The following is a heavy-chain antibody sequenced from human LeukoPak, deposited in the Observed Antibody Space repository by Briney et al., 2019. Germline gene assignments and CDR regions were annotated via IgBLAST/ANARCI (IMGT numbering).Heavy chain of an antibody. V-gene: IGHV1-46*01. Sequence: ASVKVSCKASGYTFTSYYMHWVRQAPGQGLEWMGIINPSGGSTSYAQKFQGRVTMTRDTSTSTVYMELSSLRSEDTAVYYCAREAHYDFWRGYYPNWFDPWGQGTLVTVSS. CDR2: INPSGGST. J-gene: IGHJ5*02. D-gene: IGHD3-3*01. CDR1: GYTFTSYY. CDR3: AREAHYDFWRGYYPNWFDP.